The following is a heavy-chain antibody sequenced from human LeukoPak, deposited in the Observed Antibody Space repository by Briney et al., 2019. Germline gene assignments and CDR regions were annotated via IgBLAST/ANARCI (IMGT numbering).Heavy chain of an antibody. V-gene: IGHV4-39*01. D-gene: IGHD6-6*01. CDR2: IFYSGST. CDR3: ARHLGQQLVPGWLDP. Sequence: SETLSLTCTVSGGSISSSRYYWGWIRQPPGKGLEWIGSIFYSGSTYYNPSLKSRVTISVDTSKNQFSLKLSSVTVADTAVYYCARHLGQQLVPGWLDPWGQGTLVTVSS. J-gene: IGHJ5*02. CDR1: GGSISSSRYY.